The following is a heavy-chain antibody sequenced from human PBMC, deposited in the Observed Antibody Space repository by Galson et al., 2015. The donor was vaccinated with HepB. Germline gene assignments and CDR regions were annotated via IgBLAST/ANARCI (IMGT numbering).Heavy chain of an antibody. Sequence: SVKVSCKASGYTFTSYAMHWVRQAPGQRLEWMGWINAGNGNTKYSQKFQGRVTITRDTSASTAYMELSSLRSEDTAVYYCARERITMIVVVSEYFDYWGQGTLVTVSS. CDR3: ARERITMIVVVSEYFDY. D-gene: IGHD3-22*01. J-gene: IGHJ4*02. CDR1: GYTFTSYA. CDR2: INAGNGNT. V-gene: IGHV1-3*01.